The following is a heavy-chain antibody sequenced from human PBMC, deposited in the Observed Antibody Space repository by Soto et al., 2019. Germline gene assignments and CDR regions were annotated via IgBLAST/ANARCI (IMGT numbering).Heavy chain of an antibody. J-gene: IGHJ3*02. CDR2: FDPEDGET. CDR1: GYTLTELS. CDR3: ATDIVVVVANAFDI. Sequence: ASVKVSCKVSGYTLTELSMHWVRQAPGKGLEWMGGFDPEDGETIYAQKFQGRVTMTEDTSTDTAYMELSSLRSEDTAVYYCATDIVVVVANAFDIWGQRTMVTVSS. V-gene: IGHV1-24*01. D-gene: IGHD2-15*01.